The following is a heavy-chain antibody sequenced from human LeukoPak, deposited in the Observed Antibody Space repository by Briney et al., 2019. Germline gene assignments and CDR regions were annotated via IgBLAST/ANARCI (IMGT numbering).Heavy chain of an antibody. D-gene: IGHD5-12*01. CDR3: ARDSGMATTHLDY. V-gene: IGHV4-34*01. J-gene: IGHJ4*02. CDR2: INHSGST. CDR1: GGSFSGYY. Sequence: PSETLSLTCAVYGGSFSGYYWSWIRQPPGKGLEWIGEINHSGSTNYNPSLKSRVTISVDTSKNQFSLKLSSVTAADTAVYYCARDSGMATTHLDYWGQGTLVTVSS.